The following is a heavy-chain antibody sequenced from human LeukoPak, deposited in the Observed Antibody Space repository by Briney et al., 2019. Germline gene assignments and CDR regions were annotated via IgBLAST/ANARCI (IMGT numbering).Heavy chain of an antibody. CDR1: GFTFDDYA. Sequence: GGSLRLSCAASGFTFDDYAMNWVRQAPGKGLEWVSGINWNGGSTDYADSVKGRFTISRDSAKNSLYLQMNSLKTEDTAVYYCAREWGFQGDGGPDAFDIWGQGTMVTVSS. J-gene: IGHJ3*02. CDR2: INWNGGST. V-gene: IGHV3-20*04. D-gene: IGHD4-23*01. CDR3: AREWGFQGDGGPDAFDI.